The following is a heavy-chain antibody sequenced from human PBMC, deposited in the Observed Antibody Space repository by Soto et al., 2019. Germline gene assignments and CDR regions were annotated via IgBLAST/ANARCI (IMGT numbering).Heavy chain of an antibody. Sequence: SETLSLTCAVYGGSFSGYYWSWIRQHPGKGLEWIGYIYYSGSTYYNPSLKSRVTISVDTSKNQFSLKLSSVTAADTAVYYCARVISYGYFDYWGQGTLVTVSS. CDR2: IYYSGST. D-gene: IGHD1-26*01. J-gene: IGHJ4*02. V-gene: IGHV4-31*11. CDR3: ARVISYGYFDY. CDR1: GGSFSGYY.